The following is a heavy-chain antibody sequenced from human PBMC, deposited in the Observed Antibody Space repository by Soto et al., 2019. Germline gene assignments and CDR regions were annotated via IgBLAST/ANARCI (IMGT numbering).Heavy chain of an antibody. CDR2: ISWDGGST. J-gene: IGHJ6*02. V-gene: IGHV3-43*01. CDR1: GFTFDDYT. D-gene: IGHD3-10*01. CDR3: AKDHMVRVSSVYHYYGMDV. Sequence: GGSLRLSCAASGFTFDDYTMHWVRQASGKGLEWVSLISWDGGSTYYADSVKGRFTISRDNSKNSLYLQMNSLRTEDTALYYCAKDHMVRVSSVYHYYGMDVWGQGTTVTVSS.